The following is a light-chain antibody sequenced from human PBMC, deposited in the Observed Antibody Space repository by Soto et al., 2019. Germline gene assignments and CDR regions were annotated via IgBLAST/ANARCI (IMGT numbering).Light chain of an antibody. J-gene: IGLJ1*01. CDR2: SNN. V-gene: IGLV1-47*02. Sequence: QSVLTQPPSASGTPGQRVTVSCSGSSSNIGSNFVYWYQHLPGTAPKLLIYSNNQRPSGVPDRFSASKSGISASLAITGLRSDDEADYYCATWDDSLSSFVFGTGTKLTVL. CDR3: ATWDDSLSSFV. CDR1: SSNIGSNF.